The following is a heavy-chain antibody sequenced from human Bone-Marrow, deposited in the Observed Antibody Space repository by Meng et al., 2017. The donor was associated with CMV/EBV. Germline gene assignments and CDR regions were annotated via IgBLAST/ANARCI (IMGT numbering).Heavy chain of an antibody. Sequence: GGSLRLSCAVSGFPLDDFAMHWVRQAPGKGLEWVSGISYNSAGIDYADSVKGRFTISRDNAKNSLYLQLNSLRAEDTALYYCAKGQYPLILKHYGLDVWGQGTTVTVSS. V-gene: IGHV3-9*01. J-gene: IGHJ6*02. CDR2: ISYNSAGI. CDR3: AKGQYPLILKHYGLDV. D-gene: IGHD2-2*01. CDR1: GFPLDDFA.